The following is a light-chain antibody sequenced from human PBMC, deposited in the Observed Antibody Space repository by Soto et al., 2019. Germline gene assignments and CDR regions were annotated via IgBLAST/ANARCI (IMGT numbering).Light chain of an antibody. Sequence: DIQMTQSPSTLSASVGDRVTISCRASQIINNCLNWYRQRPGEAPKLLIYGSSSLQTGVPLRFIGSGSGTDFILTISSLQPEDFATYYCQESYNFPLTFGGGTRLEIK. CDR1: QIINNC. V-gene: IGKV1-39*01. CDR3: QESYNFPLT. CDR2: GSS. J-gene: IGKJ4*01.